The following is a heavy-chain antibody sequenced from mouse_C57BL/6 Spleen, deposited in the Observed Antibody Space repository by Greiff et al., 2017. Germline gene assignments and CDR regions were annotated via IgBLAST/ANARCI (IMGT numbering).Heavy chain of an antibody. Sequence: EVKLMESGGGLVKPGGSLKLSCAASGFTFSSYAMSWVRQTPEKRLEWVATISDGGSYTYYPDNVKGRFTISRDNAKNNLYLQMSHLKSEDTAMYYCAREIYYYGSSYEGYYAMDYWGQGTSVSVSS. V-gene: IGHV5-4*01. CDR3: AREIYYYGSSYEGYYAMDY. D-gene: IGHD1-1*01. CDR1: GFTFSSYA. CDR2: ISDGGSYT. J-gene: IGHJ4*01.